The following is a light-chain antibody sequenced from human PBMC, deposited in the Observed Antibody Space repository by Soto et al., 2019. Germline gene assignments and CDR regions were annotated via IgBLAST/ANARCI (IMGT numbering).Light chain of an antibody. CDR1: SSDIGSYNL. J-gene: IGLJ3*02. CDR2: EGS. Sequence: QSALTQPASVSGSPGQSITISCTGTSSDIGSYNLVSWYQQHPGKAPKFMIYEGSKRPSGVSNRFSGSKSGNTASLTISGLQAEDGADYYCCSYAGSSSWVFGGGTKVTVL. CDR3: CSYAGSSSWV. V-gene: IGLV2-23*01.